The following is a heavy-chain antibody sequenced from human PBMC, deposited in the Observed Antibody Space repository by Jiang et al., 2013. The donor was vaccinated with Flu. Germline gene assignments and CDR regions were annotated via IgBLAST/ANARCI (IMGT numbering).Heavy chain of an antibody. CDR1: GYTFTSYG. Sequence: SGAEVKKPGASVKVSCKASGYTFTSYGISWVRQAPGQGLEWMGWISAYNGNTNYAQKLQGRVTMTTDTSTSTAYMELRSLRSDDTAVYYCARGRLLFQSGAELGYNWFDPWGQGTLVTVSS. CDR2: ISAYNGNT. D-gene: IGHD3-3*01. V-gene: IGHV1-18*04. CDR3: ARGRLLFQSGAELGYNWFDP. J-gene: IGHJ5*02.